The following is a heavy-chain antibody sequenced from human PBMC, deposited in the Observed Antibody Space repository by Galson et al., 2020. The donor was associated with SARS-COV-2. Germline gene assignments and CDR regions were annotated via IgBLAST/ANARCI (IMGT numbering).Heavy chain of an antibody. CDR1: GFTFRSYA. CDR2: ISYDGRNK. CDR3: ARALGLVIIPIDY. J-gene: IGHJ4*02. Sequence: GESLKIPCAASGFTFRSYAMHWVRQAPGKGLEWVADISYDGRNKYYADSVKGRFTISRDNSKNTLYLQMNSLRAEDTAVYYCARALGLVIIPIDYWGQGTLVTVSS. D-gene: IGHD3-3*01. V-gene: IGHV3-30*04.